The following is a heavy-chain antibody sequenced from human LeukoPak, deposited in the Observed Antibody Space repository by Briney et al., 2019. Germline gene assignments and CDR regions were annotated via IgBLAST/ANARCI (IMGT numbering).Heavy chain of an antibody. CDR3: ARVSMLVYFDY. CDR1: GFTFSSFG. D-gene: IGHD6-13*01. J-gene: IGHJ4*02. V-gene: IGHV3-33*01. Sequence: GGSLRLSCAASGFTFSSFGMHWVRQAPGKGLEWVAVIWYDASNKYYADSVKGRFTISRDNSKNTLYLQMNSLRDDDTAVYYCARVSMLVYFDYWGQGTLVTVSS. CDR2: IWYDASNK.